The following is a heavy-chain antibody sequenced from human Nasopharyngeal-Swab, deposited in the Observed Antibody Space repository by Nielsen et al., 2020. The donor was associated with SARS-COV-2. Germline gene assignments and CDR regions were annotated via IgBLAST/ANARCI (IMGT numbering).Heavy chain of an antibody. CDR2: IYYSGST. D-gene: IGHD1-26*01. CDR3: ARETGRSSNAFDI. Sequence: SETLSLTCTVSGGSISSSSYYWGWIRQPPGKGLEWIGSIYYSGSTYYNPSLKSRVTISVDTSKNQFSLKLSSVTAADTAVYYCARETGRSSNAFDIWGQGTMVTVSS. CDR1: GGSISSSSYY. V-gene: IGHV4-39*02. J-gene: IGHJ3*02.